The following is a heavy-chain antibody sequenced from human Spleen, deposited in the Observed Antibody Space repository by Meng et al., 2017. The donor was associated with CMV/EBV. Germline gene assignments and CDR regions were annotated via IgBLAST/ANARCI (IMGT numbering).Heavy chain of an antibody. CDR1: GFTFSDYY. V-gene: IGHV3-11*04. D-gene: IGHD3-3*01. CDR2: ITGDGTDV. J-gene: IGHJ4*02. Sequence: GESLKISCATSGFTFSDYYMGWIRQAPGKGLEWISYITGDGTDVSYADSLKGRITVSRDNAKNSLYLHIRSLIADDTAMYYGVMQVRWRGLFDYWGRGALVTVSS. CDR3: VMQVRWRGLFDY.